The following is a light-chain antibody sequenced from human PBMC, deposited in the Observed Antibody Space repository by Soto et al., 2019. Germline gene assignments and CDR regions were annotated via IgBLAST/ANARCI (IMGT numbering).Light chain of an antibody. CDR2: ENN. V-gene: IGLV1-40*01. J-gene: IGLJ1*01. CDR3: HSYDSSLSGYV. Sequence: QSVLTQPPSVSEAPGQRVTISCTGSSSNIGAGYEAHWYQQVPGTAPKLLIYENNNRPSGVPDRFSGSKSGTSASLAITGLQAEEEAEYYCHSYDSSLSGYVFGTGTKLTVL. CDR1: SSNIGAGYE.